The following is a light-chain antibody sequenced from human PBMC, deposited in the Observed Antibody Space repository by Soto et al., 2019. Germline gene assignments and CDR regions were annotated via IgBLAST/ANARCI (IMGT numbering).Light chain of an antibody. CDR2: DAS. CDR3: HNLPPLT. CDR1: QDITNY. V-gene: IGKV1-33*01. J-gene: IGKJ4*01. Sequence: DIQMTQSPSSLSASIGDRVTITCQASQDITNYLNWCQQKPGKAPNLLIYDASSLETGVPSKFSGSESETDFTFPSSSLQPEDIATYKYHNLPPLTFVGGTKVEIE.